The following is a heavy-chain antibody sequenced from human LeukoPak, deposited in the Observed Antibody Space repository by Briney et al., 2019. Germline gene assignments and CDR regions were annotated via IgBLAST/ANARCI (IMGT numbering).Heavy chain of an antibody. J-gene: IGHJ3*02. V-gene: IGHV1-18*01. CDR3: ARDLARGYSYGYNAFDI. CDR2: ITAGNGNT. D-gene: IGHD5-18*01. CDR1: GYNCNSYG. Sequence: GASVKVSCKASGYNCNSYGIGWVRQAPRQGLEWMGWITAGNGNTNYAQKVQGRVTMTTDTSTSTAYMELRSLRSDDTAVYFCARDLARGYSYGYNAFDIWGQGTMVTVSS.